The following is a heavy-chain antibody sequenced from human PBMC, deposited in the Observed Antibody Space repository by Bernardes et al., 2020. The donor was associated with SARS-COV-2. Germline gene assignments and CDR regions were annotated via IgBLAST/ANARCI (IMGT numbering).Heavy chain of an antibody. CDR2: IHPGSGAT. V-gene: IGHV1-2*02. J-gene: IGHJ6*01. Sequence: ASVKVSCKASGYTFSDHYINWVRQSPGQGLEWMGWIHPGSGATTFALKFQGRVTLTRDTSIRSAYMELSRLRSDDTAVYYCATWGAQNQLPTRVYYYYGMAVWGQGTTVTVSS. CDR1: GYTFSDHY. CDR3: ATWGAQNQLPTRVYYYYGMAV. D-gene: IGHD2-2*01.